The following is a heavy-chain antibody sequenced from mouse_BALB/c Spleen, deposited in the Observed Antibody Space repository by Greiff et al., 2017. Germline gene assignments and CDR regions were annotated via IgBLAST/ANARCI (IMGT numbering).Heavy chain of an antibody. V-gene: IGHV1-9*01. CDR3: ARPGGYDGDYYAMDY. Sequence: VQLQQSGAELMKPGASVKISCKATGYTFSSYWIEWVKQRPGHGLEWIGEILPGSGSTNYNEKFKGKATFTADTSSNTAYMQLSSLTSEDSAVYYCARPGGYDGDYYAMDYWGQGTSVTVSS. CDR2: ILPGSGST. CDR1: GYTFSSYW. J-gene: IGHJ4*01. D-gene: IGHD2-14*01.